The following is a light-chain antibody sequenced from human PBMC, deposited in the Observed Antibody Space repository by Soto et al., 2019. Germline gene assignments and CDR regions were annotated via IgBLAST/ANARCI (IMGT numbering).Light chain of an antibody. CDR1: TGAVTSGHY. CDR2: DTS. Sequence: QAVVTQGPSLTVSPGGAVTLTWGSSTGAVTSGHYPYWFQQKPGQAPRTLIYDTSNKHSWTPARFSGSLLGGKAALTLSGAQPEDEAEYYCLLSYSGARLVFGGGTKLTVL. J-gene: IGLJ2*01. CDR3: LLSYSGARLV. V-gene: IGLV7-46*01.